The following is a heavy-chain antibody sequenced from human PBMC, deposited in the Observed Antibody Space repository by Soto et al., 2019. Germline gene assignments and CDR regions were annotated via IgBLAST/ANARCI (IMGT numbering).Heavy chain of an antibody. J-gene: IGHJ4*02. D-gene: IGHD3-16*02. CDR2: IYYSGST. CDR1: GGSISSYY. Sequence: SETLSLTCTVSGGSISSYYWSWIRQPPGKGLEWIGYIYYSGSTNYNPSLKSRVTISVDTSKNQFSLKLSAVTAADTAVYYCARGGATYYDYIWGSYRYTFDYWGQGTLVTVSS. CDR3: ARGGATYYDYIWGSYRYTFDY. V-gene: IGHV4-59*01.